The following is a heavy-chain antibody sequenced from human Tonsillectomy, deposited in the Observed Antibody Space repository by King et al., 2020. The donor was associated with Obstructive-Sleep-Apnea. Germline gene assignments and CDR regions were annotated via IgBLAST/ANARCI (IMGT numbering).Heavy chain of an antibody. D-gene: IGHD1-26*01. Sequence: VQLQESGPGLVKPSETLSLTCTVSGGSISSYYLSWMRQPPGKGLEWIGYIYYSGSTNNNPNLKSRFTLSVYTSKNQFSLRLSSVPTADTAVYYCASGRGGGEDWFDPWGQGTLVTVSS. J-gene: IGHJ5*02. CDR2: IYYSGST. CDR1: GGSISSYY. V-gene: IGHV4-59*01. CDR3: ASGRGGGEDWFDP.